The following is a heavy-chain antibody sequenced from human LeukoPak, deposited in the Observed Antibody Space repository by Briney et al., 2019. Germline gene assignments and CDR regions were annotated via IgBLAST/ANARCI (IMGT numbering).Heavy chain of an antibody. Sequence: ASVTVSCKASGYTFTDDYMQWVRQAPGQGLEWMAFINPNRGDTKYSQKFQGRVSMTRDTSISTAYMELSRLTSDDTRVYYCARECITKALDVWGGGTTVTVSS. CDR3: ARECITKALDV. V-gene: IGHV1-2*02. J-gene: IGHJ6*04. D-gene: IGHD3-3*01. CDR1: GYTFTDDY. CDR2: INPNRGDT.